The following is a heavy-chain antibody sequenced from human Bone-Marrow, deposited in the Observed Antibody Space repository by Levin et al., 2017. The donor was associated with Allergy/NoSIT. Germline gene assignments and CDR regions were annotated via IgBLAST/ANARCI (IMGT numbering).Heavy chain of an antibody. Sequence: KVSCQGSGYYFSSYWITWVRQLPGKGLEWMGTIDPTDSYTNYSPSFQGHIIISGDKSTSTAYLQWSSLKASDTAMYYCARTVYYSDSSGLLEGYFFDFWGQGTLVTVSS. CDR3: ARTVYYSDSSGLLEGYFFDF. CDR2: IDPTDSYT. V-gene: IGHV5-10-1*01. CDR1: GYYFSSYW. J-gene: IGHJ4*02. D-gene: IGHD3-22*01.